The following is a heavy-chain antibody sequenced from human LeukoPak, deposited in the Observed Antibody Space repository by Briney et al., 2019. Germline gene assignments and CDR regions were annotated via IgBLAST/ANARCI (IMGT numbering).Heavy chain of an antibody. Sequence: PGRSLRLSCAASGFTFSSYAMHWVRQAPGKGLEWVALISYDGNNKYYADSVKGRFTISRDNSKNTLYLQMNSLRAEDTAVYYCARDRPEVRVFDYWGQGTLVTVSS. D-gene: IGHD6-13*01. J-gene: IGHJ4*02. CDR3: ARDRPEVRVFDY. CDR2: ISYDGNNK. CDR1: GFTFSSYA. V-gene: IGHV3-30*03.